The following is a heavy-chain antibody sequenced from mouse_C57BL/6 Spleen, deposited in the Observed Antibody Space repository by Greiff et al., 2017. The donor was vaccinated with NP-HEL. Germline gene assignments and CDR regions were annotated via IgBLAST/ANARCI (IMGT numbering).Heavy chain of an antibody. CDR2: ISYDGSN. CDR1: GYSITSGYY. V-gene: IGHV3-6*01. Sequence: EVQRVESGPGLVKPSQSLSLTCSVTGYSITSGYYWNWLRQLPGNKLEWMGYISYDGSNNYNPSLKNRISITRDTSKNQFFLTLNAVTTEDTATYYCARGSHYYAMYYWGQGTSVTVSS. CDR3: ARGSHYYAMYY. J-gene: IGHJ4*01.